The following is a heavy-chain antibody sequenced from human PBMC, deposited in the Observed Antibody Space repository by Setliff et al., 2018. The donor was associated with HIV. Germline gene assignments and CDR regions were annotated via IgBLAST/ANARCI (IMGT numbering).Heavy chain of an antibody. CDR2: INLNSGHT. J-gene: IGHJ5*02. CDR1: GYRFTDYY. Sequence: ASVKVSCKASGYRFTDYYMHWVRQAPGQGLEWMGWINLNSGHTNYAEKFQGRVTMTRNMSIRTAYMDLSGLRSDDTAVYYCARGGGYCTNGLCYNRYFDTWGQGTLVTVSS. CDR3: ARGGGYCTNGLCYNRYFDT. D-gene: IGHD2-8*01. V-gene: IGHV1-2*02.